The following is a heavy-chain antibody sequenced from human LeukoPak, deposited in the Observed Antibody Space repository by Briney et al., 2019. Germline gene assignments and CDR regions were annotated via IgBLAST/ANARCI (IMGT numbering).Heavy chain of an antibody. V-gene: IGHV3-30*18. J-gene: IGHJ4*02. CDR3: AKGTRATFDS. D-gene: IGHD5-12*01. CDR1: GFTFSSYG. Sequence: PGGSLRLSCAASGFTFSSYGMHWVRQAPGKGLEWVAVISYDGSNKYYADSVKGRFTISRDNSRNTLYLQMNSLRAEDTAVYYCAKGTRATFDSWGQGSLVTVSS. CDR2: ISYDGSNK.